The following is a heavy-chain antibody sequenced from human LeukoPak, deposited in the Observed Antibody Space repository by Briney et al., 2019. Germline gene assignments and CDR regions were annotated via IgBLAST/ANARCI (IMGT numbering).Heavy chain of an antibody. CDR1: GFTFSSFG. J-gene: IGHJ4*02. Sequence: PGGSLRLSCAASGFTFSSFGMHWVRQAPGRGPEWVALLSFDGNHQFYADSVKGRFTLSRDNFKNMVFLEMTSLRVEDTAVYYCARDWFDSGWYLDHWGQGALVTVSS. CDR2: LSFDGNHQ. CDR3: ARDWFDSGWYLDH. V-gene: IGHV3-30*03. D-gene: IGHD6-19*01.